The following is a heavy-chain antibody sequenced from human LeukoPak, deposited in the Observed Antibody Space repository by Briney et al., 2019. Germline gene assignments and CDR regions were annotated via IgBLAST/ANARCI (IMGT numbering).Heavy chain of an antibody. CDR1: GFTFSSYG. CDR2: ISYDGSNK. V-gene: IGHV3-30*19. CDR3: ARAYGDYAEFDY. Sequence: GRSLRLSCAASGFTFSSYGMHWVRQAPGKGLEWVAVISYDGSNKYYADSVKGRFTNSRDNSKNTLYLQMNSLRAEDTAVYYCARAYGDYAEFDYWGQGTLVTVSS. D-gene: IGHD4-17*01. J-gene: IGHJ4*02.